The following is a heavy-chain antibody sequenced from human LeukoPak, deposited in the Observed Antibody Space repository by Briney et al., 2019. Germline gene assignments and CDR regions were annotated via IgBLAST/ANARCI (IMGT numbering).Heavy chain of an antibody. V-gene: IGHV3-53*01. CDR3: LTLSSRTGPVG. Sequence: GGSLRLSCAASGFIVSSNYMTWVRQAPGEGLEWVSGIYSAGGTSYADSVKGRSAISRDNSKNTLYLQMNSLRAGDTAVYYCLTLSSRTGPVGWGQGTLVTVSS. CDR2: IYSAGGT. D-gene: IGHD1-26*01. CDR1: GFIVSSNY. J-gene: IGHJ4*02.